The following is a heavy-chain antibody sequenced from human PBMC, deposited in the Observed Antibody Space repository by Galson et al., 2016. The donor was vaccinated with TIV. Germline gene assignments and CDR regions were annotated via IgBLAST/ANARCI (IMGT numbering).Heavy chain of an antibody. CDR3: GHNWNYVY. CDR1: GFVFRDWS. J-gene: IGHJ4*02. Sequence: SLRLSCAASGFVFRDWSMNWVRQAPGKGLEWVSAISSGGDYTHYADSVKGRFTISRDNSKNTLYLQMNSLRPDDTAIYFCGHNWNYVYWGQGSLVTVSS. CDR2: ISSGGDYT. V-gene: IGHV3-23*01. D-gene: IGHD1-7*01.